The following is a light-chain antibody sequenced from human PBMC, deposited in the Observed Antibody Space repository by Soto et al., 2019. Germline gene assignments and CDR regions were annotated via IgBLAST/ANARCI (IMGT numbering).Light chain of an antibody. CDR1: QSISSW. Sequence: DIQMTQSPSTLSASVRDRVTITCRASQSISSWLAWYQQKPGKAPKLLIYDASSLESGDPSRFSTSGSGTEFTLTISSLQPDDFATYYCQHYKSYSRTFGQGTKVDI. J-gene: IGKJ1*01. CDR2: DAS. V-gene: IGKV1-5*01. CDR3: QHYKSYSRT.